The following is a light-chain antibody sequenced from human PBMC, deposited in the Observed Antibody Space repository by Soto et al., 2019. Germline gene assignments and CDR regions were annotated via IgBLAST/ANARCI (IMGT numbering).Light chain of an antibody. J-gene: IGKJ3*01. CDR2: GAS. CDR1: QSVSSNY. V-gene: IGKV3-20*01. CDR3: HQYDRSAIFT. Sequence: EIVLTQSPGTLSLSPGERATLSCRASQSVSSNYLAWYQQRPGQAPRLLIYGASTRAAGVPDMFSGSGSGTEFTLTINRLEPEDFAVFYCHQYDRSAIFTFGPGTTVDIK.